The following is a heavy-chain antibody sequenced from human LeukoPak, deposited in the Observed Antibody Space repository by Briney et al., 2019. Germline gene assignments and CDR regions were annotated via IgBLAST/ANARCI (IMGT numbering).Heavy chain of an antibody. Sequence: GASVKVSCKASGYTFTSYGISWVRQAPGQGLEWMGWISAYNGNTNYAQKLQGRVTMTTDTSTSTAYMELRSLRSADTAVYYCARALRMVRDLTPSGYWGQGTLVTVSS. D-gene: IGHD3-10*01. J-gene: IGHJ4*02. CDR1: GYTFTSYG. CDR2: ISAYNGNT. CDR3: ARALRMVRDLTPSGY. V-gene: IGHV1-18*01.